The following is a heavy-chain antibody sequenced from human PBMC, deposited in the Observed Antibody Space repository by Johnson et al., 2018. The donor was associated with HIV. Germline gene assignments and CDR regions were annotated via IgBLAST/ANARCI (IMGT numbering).Heavy chain of an antibody. D-gene: IGHD3-22*01. Sequence: VQLVESGGGLVQPGRSLRLSCAASGFTFDDYAMHWVRQAPGKGLEWVSGISWNSGSVDYADSVKGRFTISRDNAKNSLYLQMNSLSTEDTAFYYCAKDTRYYDSSGYPTESFDIWGQGTMVTVSS. CDR2: ISWNSGSV. CDR1: GFTFDDYA. J-gene: IGHJ3*02. CDR3: AKDTRYYDSSGYPTESFDI. V-gene: IGHV3-9*01.